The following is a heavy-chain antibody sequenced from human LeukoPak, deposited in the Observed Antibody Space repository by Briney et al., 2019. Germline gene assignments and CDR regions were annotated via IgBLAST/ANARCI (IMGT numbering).Heavy chain of an antibody. CDR2: IKSKTDGGTT. V-gene: IGHV3-15*01. D-gene: IGHD3-22*01. CDR1: GFTFSNAW. CDR3: TTDSYYYDSSGLGLVDY. J-gene: IGHJ4*02. Sequence: GGSLRLSCAASGFTFSNAWMSWVRQAPGKGLEWVGRIKSKTDGGTTDYAATVKGRFTISRDDSKNTLYLQMNSLKTEDTAVYYCTTDSYYYDSSGLGLVDYWGQGTLVTVSS.